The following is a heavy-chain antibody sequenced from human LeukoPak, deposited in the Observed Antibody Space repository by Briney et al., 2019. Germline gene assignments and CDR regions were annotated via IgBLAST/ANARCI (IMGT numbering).Heavy chain of an antibody. CDR2: ISSSATRT. Sequence: GGSLRLSCAASGFTVSSNYMSWVRQAPGKGLEWVSGISSSATRTYYAESVKGRFTISRDNSKNTLYLQMNSLRVDDTAVYYCAKDYGGSSGWNLDYWGQGTLVTVSS. CDR3: AKDYGGSSGWNLDY. CDR1: GFTVSSNY. D-gene: IGHD6-19*01. J-gene: IGHJ4*02. V-gene: IGHV3-23*01.